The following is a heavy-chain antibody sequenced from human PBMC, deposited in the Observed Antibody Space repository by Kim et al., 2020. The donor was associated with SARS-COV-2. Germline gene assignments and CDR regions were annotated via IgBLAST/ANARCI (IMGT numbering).Heavy chain of an antibody. J-gene: IGHJ4*02. D-gene: IGHD5-18*01. CDR1: GGTFSSYA. Sequence: SVKVSCKASGGTFSSYAISWVRQAPGQGLEWMGGIIPIFGTANYAQKFQGRVTITADESTSTAYMELSSLRSEDTAVYYCARGDTAMVGDGFSFDYWGQGTLVTVSS. CDR2: IIPIFGTA. CDR3: ARGDTAMVGDGFSFDY. V-gene: IGHV1-69*13.